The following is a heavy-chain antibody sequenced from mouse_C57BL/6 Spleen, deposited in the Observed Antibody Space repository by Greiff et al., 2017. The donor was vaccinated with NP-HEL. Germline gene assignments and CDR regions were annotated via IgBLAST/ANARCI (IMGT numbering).Heavy chain of an antibody. Sequence: EVMLVESGGDLVKPGGSLKLSCAASGFTFSSYGMSWVRQTPDKRLEWVATISSGGSYTYYPDSVKGRFTITRDNAKNTLYLQMSSLKSEDTAMYYCARHYYGSGYWYFDVWGTGTTVTVSS. V-gene: IGHV5-6*02. J-gene: IGHJ1*03. CDR3: ARHYYGSGYWYFDV. D-gene: IGHD1-1*01. CDR2: ISSGGSYT. CDR1: GFTFSSYG.